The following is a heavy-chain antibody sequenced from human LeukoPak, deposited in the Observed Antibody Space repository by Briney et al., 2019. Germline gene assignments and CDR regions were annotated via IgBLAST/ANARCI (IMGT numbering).Heavy chain of an antibody. D-gene: IGHD3-10*01. Sequence: ASVKVSCKASVYTFTGYYMHWVRQAPGQGLEWMGWINPNSVGTNYAQKFQGRVTMTRDTSISTAYMELSRLRSDDTAVYYCARDFEGREYHNWFDPWGQGTLVTVSS. J-gene: IGHJ5*02. CDR3: ARDFEGREYHNWFDP. CDR2: INPNSVGT. CDR1: VYTFTGYY. V-gene: IGHV1-2*02.